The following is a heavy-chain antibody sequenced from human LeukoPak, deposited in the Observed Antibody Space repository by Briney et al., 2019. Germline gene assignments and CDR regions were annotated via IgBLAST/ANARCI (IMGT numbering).Heavy chain of an antibody. V-gene: IGHV4-59*08. CDR2: IYYSGST. CDR3: ATLGYYGDYPFDY. J-gene: IGHJ4*02. D-gene: IGHD4-17*01. Sequence: SETLSLTCTVSGGSISSYYWSWIRQPPGKGLEWIGYIYYSGSTNYNPSLKSRVTISVDTSKNQFSLKLSSVTAADTAVYYCATLGYYGDYPFDYWGQGTLVTVSS. CDR1: GGSISSYY.